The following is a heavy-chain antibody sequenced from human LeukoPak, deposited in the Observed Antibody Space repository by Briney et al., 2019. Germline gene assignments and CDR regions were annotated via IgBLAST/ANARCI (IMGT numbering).Heavy chain of an antibody. CDR3: ARVYSSSSKTHYYYYMDV. Sequence: PSETLSLTCAVYGGSFSGYYWSWIRQPPGKGLEWIGEINHSGSTNYNPSLKSRVTISVDTSKNQFSLKLSSVTAADTAVNYCARVYSSSSKTHYYYYMDVWGKGTTVTVSS. J-gene: IGHJ6*03. V-gene: IGHV4-34*01. D-gene: IGHD6-6*01. CDR2: INHSGST. CDR1: GGSFSGYY.